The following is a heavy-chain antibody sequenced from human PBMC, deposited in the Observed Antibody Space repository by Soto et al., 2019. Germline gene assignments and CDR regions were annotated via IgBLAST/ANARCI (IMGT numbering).Heavy chain of an antibody. CDR3: AKDRQPDGRWLFDH. V-gene: IGHV3-23*01. D-gene: IGHD2-8*01. CDR2: LFGGGDGI. J-gene: IGHJ4*02. Sequence: GGSLRLSCAASGFRFSTYAMSWVRQAPGKGLEWVSGLFGGGDGIAYADSVKGRFTISRDNSNNMLYLQMHSLRAEDTAVYYCAKDRQPDGRWLFDHWGQGTLVTVSS. CDR1: GFRFSTYA.